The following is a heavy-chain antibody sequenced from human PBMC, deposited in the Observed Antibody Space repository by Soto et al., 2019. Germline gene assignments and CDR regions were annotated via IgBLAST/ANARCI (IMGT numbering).Heavy chain of an antibody. D-gene: IGHD5-12*01. J-gene: IGHJ6*02. CDR1: GGSFSGYY. CDR3: ARGVLRKYYYYYYGMDV. V-gene: IGHV4-34*01. CDR2: INHSGST. Sequence: SETLSLTCAVYGGSFSGYYWSWVRQPPGKGLEWIGEINHSGSTNYNPSLKSRVTISVDTSKNQFSLKLSSVTAADTAVYYCARGVLRKYYYYYYGMDVWGQGTTVTVSS.